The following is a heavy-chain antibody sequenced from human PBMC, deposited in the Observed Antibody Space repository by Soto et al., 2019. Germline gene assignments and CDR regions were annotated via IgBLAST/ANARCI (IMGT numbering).Heavy chain of an antibody. Sequence: EVQLLESGGGLVQPGGSLRLSCAASGFTFSSYAMSWVRQAPGKGLEGVSVIRSSGDRTYYADSVKGRFTISRDNSKNTLYMQMNSLRAEDTAVYYCAKQQGPGTPYYYAMDVWGQGTTVTVSS. CDR3: AKQQGPGTPYYYAMDV. D-gene: IGHD1-1*01. J-gene: IGHJ6*02. CDR2: IRSSGDRT. V-gene: IGHV3-23*01. CDR1: GFTFSSYA.